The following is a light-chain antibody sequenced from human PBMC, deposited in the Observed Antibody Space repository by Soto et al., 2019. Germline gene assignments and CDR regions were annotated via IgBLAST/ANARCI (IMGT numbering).Light chain of an antibody. J-gene: IGKJ1*01. V-gene: IGKV3-20*01. CDR2: GAS. CDR1: QSVNSNY. CDR3: QQYDSTPPT. Sequence: EIVLTQSPGTLSLSPGERATLSCRASQSVNSNYLAWYHRKPGQAPRLLIYGASNRATDIPYRFSASGSGTDVTLTITRREAADFAVYYCQQYDSTPPTFGEGTKVEVK.